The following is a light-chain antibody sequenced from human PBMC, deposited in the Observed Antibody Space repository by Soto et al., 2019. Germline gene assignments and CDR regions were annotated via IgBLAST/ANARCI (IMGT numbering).Light chain of an antibody. CDR1: QSVVSKF. V-gene: IGKV3-20*01. Sequence: EIVLTQSPGTLSLCPGERATLSCRASQSVVSKFFAWYQQKPGQAPRLLIYATSSRATGIPDRFSGSGSGTDFTLTISRLEPEDFAVYYCQQYGSPPMYAFGQGTKLEIK. CDR3: QQYGSPPMYA. CDR2: ATS. J-gene: IGKJ2*01.